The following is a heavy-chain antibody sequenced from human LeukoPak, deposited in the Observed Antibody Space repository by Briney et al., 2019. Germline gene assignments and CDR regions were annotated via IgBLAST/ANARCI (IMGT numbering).Heavy chain of an antibody. Sequence: SETLSLTCAVYGGSFSGYYWSWIRQPPGKGLEWIGGINHSGSTNYNPSLKSRVTISVDTSKNQFSLKLSSVTAADTAVYYCAREEGCSSTSCYTVYWGQGTLVTVSS. D-gene: IGHD2-2*02. CDR2: INHSGST. CDR3: AREEGCSSTSCYTVY. J-gene: IGHJ4*02. V-gene: IGHV4-34*01. CDR1: GGSFSGYY.